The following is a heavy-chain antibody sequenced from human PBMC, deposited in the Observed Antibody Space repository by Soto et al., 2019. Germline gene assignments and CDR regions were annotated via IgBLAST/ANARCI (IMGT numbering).Heavy chain of an antibody. CDR3: ARDRISYYDFWSGYGYYYYGMDV. D-gene: IGHD3-3*01. CDR2: IWYDGSNK. CDR1: GFTFSSYG. J-gene: IGHJ6*02. V-gene: IGHV3-33*01. Sequence: QVQLVESGGGVVQPGRSPRLSCAASGFTFSSYGMHWVRQAPGKGLEWVAVIWYDGSNKYYADSVKGRFTISRDNSKNTLYLQMNSLRAEDTAVYYCARDRISYYDFWSGYGYYYYGMDVWGQGTTVTVSS.